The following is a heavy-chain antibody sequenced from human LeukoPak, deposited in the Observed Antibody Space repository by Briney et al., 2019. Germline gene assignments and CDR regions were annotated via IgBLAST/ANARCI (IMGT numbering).Heavy chain of an antibody. CDR2: INHSGST. CDR1: GGSFSGYY. CDR3: ARTYSIFGVVITHFDY. J-gene: IGHJ4*02. D-gene: IGHD3-3*01. V-gene: IGHV4-34*01. Sequence: SETLSLTCAVYGGSFSGYYWSWIRQPPGKGLEWIGEINHSGSTNYNPSLKSRVTISVDTSKNQFSLKLSSVTAADTAVYYCARTYSIFGVVITHFDYWGQGTLVTVSS.